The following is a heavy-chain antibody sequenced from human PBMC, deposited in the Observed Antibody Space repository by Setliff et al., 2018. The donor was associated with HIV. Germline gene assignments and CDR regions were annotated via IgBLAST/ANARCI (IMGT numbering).Heavy chain of an antibody. D-gene: IGHD2-15*01. J-gene: IGHJ4*02. Sequence: ASVKVSCKASGYTFTGYYIHWVRRAPGQGLEWMGRINPSSGGTNYAPKFQGRVTMTRDKSISTAYMELSRLRSEDTAVYYCTTGLPLFCSGGSCLFDFWGQGTLVTVSS. CDR3: TTGLPLFCSGGSCLFDF. CDR1: GYTFTGYY. CDR2: INPSSGGT. V-gene: IGHV1-2*06.